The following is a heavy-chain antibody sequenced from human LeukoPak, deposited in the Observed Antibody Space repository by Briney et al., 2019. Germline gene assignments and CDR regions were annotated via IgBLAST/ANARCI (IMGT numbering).Heavy chain of an antibody. V-gene: IGHV4-38-2*02. CDR1: GYSISSGYY. CDR2: IYHSGST. Sequence: SETLSLTCTVSGYSISSGYYWGWIRQPPGKGLEWIGSIYHSGSTYYNPSLKSRVTISVDTSKNQFSLKLSSVTAADTAVYYCARVGYYDSSGYYDPWGQGTLVTVSS. D-gene: IGHD3-22*01. J-gene: IGHJ5*02. CDR3: ARVGYYDSSGYYDP.